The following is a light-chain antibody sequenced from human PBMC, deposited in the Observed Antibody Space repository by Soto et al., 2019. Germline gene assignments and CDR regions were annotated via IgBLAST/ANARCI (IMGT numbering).Light chain of an antibody. CDR2: DVS. V-gene: IGLV2-14*01. CDR1: SSDVGGYNY. Sequence: QSALTQPASVSGSPGQSITISCTGTSSDVGGYNYVSWYQQHPGKAPKLMIYDVSNRPSGVSNRFSGSKSGNTASLTISGLQAEDEGDYYCSSYTGSSTLGVFGGGTKLTVL. CDR3: SSYTGSSTLGV. J-gene: IGLJ2*01.